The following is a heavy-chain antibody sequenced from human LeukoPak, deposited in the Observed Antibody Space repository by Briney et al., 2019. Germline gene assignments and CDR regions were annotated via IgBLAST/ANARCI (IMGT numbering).Heavy chain of an antibody. Sequence: SGPALVKPTQTLTLTCTFSGFLLSTSGMCVSWIRQPPGKALEWLARIDWDDDKYYSTSLKTRLTISKDTSKNQVVLTMTNMDPVDTATCYCAQLPYDTGGYYPYWGQGTLVTVSS. CDR2: IDWDDDK. CDR1: GFLLSTSGMC. D-gene: IGHD3-22*01. CDR3: AQLPYDTGGYYPY. J-gene: IGHJ4*02. V-gene: IGHV2-70*11.